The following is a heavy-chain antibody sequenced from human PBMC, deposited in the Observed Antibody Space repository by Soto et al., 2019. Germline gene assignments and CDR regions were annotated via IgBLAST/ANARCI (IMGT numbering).Heavy chain of an antibody. D-gene: IGHD3-22*01. CDR2: INAGNGNT. Sequence: ASVKVSCKASGYTFTSYAMHWVRQAPGQRLEWMGWINAGNGNTKYSQKFQGRVTITRDTSASTAYMELSSLRSEDTAVYYCARTRGPMIVVVPQFDYWGPGTPVPVYS. V-gene: IGHV1-3*01. CDR1: GYTFTSYA. CDR3: ARTRGPMIVVVPQFDY. J-gene: IGHJ4*02.